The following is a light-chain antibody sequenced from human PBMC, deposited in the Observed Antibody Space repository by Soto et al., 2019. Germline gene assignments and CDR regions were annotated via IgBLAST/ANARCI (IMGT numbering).Light chain of an antibody. CDR3: QQSYSSPRT. CDR2: AAS. Sequence: DIQMTQSPSSLSASVGDRFIITCRASQSIGRYLNWYQQKPGEAPQVLIFAASSLESGVPSRFSGSGSGTEFTLTISSLQPEDFATYYCQQSYSSPRTFGLGTKVDIK. V-gene: IGKV1-39*01. J-gene: IGKJ1*01. CDR1: QSIGRY.